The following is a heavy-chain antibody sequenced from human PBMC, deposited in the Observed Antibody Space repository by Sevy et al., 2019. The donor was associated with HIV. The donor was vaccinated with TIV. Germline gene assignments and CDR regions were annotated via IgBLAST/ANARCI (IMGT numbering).Heavy chain of an antibody. Sequence: SETQSLTCTVSGGSISSYYWSWIRQPPGKGLEWIGYIYYSRSTNYNPSLKSRVTISVDTSKNQFSLKLSSVTAADTAVYYCARHHDYCGVDPWGQGTLVTVSS. CDR3: ARHHDYCGVDP. D-gene: IGHD3-3*01. CDR1: GGSISSYY. J-gene: IGHJ5*02. V-gene: IGHV4-59*08. CDR2: IYYSRST.